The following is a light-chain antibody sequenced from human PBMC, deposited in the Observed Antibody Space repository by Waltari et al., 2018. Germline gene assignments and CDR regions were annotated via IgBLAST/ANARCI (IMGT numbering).Light chain of an antibody. J-gene: IGKJ1*01. CDR1: QDISHY. V-gene: IGKV1-33*01. Sequence: DTQMTQSPSSLSASVGDRVTITCQASQDISHYLNWYQQRVGNVPKLLIYDASKLETGAPSRFSGSGSGTDFTLTISSLQPEDFATYYCLQYDNLPRTFGQGTKVDIK. CDR3: LQYDNLPRT. CDR2: DAS.